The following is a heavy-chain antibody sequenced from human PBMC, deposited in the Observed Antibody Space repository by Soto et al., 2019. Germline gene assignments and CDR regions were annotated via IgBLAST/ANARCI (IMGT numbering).Heavy chain of an antibody. J-gene: IGHJ3*02. D-gene: IGHD3-22*01. CDR2: IKQDGSEK. V-gene: IGHV3-7*03. CDR1: GFTFSSFW. Sequence: PGGSLRLSCVASGFTFSSFWMNWVRQAPGKGLEWVAHIKQDGSEKYYMDSVRGRFTISRDNAKKSLYLQMNSLRAEDTAVYYCARGSRYYDSRGYYLDAFDIWGQGTMVTVSS. CDR3: ARGSRYYDSRGYYLDAFDI.